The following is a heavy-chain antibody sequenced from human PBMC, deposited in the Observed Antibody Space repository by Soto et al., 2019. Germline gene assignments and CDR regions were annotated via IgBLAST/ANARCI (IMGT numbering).Heavy chain of an antibody. D-gene: IGHD3-10*01. CDR1: GGTFSSYT. Sequence: QVQLVQSGAEVKKPGSSVKVSCKASGGTFSSYTISWVRQAPGQGLEWMGRIIPILGIANYAQKFQGRVTITADKSTSTAYMELSSLRSEDTAVYYCARDRGVTMVRGVAPFDYWGQGTLVTVSS. V-gene: IGHV1-69*08. CDR3: ARDRGVTMVRGVAPFDY. CDR2: IIPILGIA. J-gene: IGHJ4*02.